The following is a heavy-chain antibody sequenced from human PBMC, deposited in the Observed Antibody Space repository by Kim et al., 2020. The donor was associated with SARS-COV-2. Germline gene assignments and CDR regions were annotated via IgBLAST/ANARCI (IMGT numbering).Heavy chain of an antibody. Sequence: ASVKVSCKASGYTFTSYAMNWVRQAPGQGLEWMGWINTNTGNPTYAQGFTGRFVFSLDTSVSTAYLQISSLKAEDTAVYYCARDGVAYYYDSSGYDNWFDPWGQGTLVTVSS. CDR1: GYTFTSYA. V-gene: IGHV7-4-1*02. D-gene: IGHD3-22*01. J-gene: IGHJ5*02. CDR3: ARDGVAYYYDSSGYDNWFDP. CDR2: INTNTGNP.